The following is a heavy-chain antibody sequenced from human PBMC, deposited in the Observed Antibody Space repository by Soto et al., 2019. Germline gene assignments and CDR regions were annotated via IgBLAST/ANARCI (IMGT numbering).Heavy chain of an antibody. V-gene: IGHV4-31*03. CDR2: IYYSGST. CDR3: AREKNRHWFDP. Sequence: SETLSLTCTVPGGSISSGGYYWSWIRQHPGKGLEWIGYIYYSGSTYYNPSLKSRVTISVDTSKNQFSLKLSSVTAADTAVYYCAREKNRHWFDPWGQGTLVTVSS. CDR1: GGSISSGGYY. J-gene: IGHJ5*02.